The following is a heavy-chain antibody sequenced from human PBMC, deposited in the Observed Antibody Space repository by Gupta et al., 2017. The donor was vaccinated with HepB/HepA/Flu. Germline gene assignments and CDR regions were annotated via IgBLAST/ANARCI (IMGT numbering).Heavy chain of an antibody. D-gene: IGHD3-22*01. J-gene: IGHJ1*01. CDR1: GGSISTSRYY. Sequence: QVQLQESGPGLVRPSETLSLTCSVSGGSISTSRYYWGWIRQSAGKRLEWIASIFQTENTYEKPSLKSRVTISVDTSKNTLYLHLNSVTAADTAMYYCARVQCYYENSGYFWGQGTLVTVSS. CDR2: IFQTENT. V-gene: IGHV4-39*01. CDR3: ARVQCYYENSGYF.